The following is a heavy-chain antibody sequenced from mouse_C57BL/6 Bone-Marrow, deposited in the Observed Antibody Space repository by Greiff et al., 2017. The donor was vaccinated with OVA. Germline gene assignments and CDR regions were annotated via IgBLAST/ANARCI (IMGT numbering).Heavy chain of an antibody. V-gene: IGHV1-7*01. CDR2: INPSNGYT. CDR3: ATYDGYYPYYSLDY. CDR1: GYTFTSYW. D-gene: IGHD2-3*01. J-gene: IGHJ4*01. Sequence: VQLQQSGAELVKPGASVKLSCKASGYTFTSYWMLWVKQRPGQGLEWIGYINPSNGYTKYNQKFKDKATLTADKSSSTAYMQMSSLTYEDSAVYYCATYDGYYPYYSLDYWGQGTSGTVSS.